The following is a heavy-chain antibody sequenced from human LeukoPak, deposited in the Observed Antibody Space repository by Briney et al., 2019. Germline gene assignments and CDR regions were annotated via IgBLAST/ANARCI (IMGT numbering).Heavy chain of an antibody. Sequence: PSETLSLTCNVSGGSISSGRYYWSWIRQPAVKGLEWIGRIYTRGSTNYNPSLKSRVTMSVDTSKNQFSLKLSSVTAADTAVYYCATDGMVRGPDAWFDSWGQGTLVTVSS. V-gene: IGHV4-61*02. D-gene: IGHD3-10*01. CDR1: GGSISSGRYY. J-gene: IGHJ5*01. CDR3: ATDGMVRGPDAWFDS. CDR2: IYTRGST.